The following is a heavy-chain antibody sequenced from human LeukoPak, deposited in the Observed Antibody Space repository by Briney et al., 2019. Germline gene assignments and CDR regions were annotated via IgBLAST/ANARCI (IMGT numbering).Heavy chain of an antibody. D-gene: IGHD4-11*01. CDR1: GYTFTGYY. CDR3: ARDLPDDYSNYENYYYMDV. V-gene: IGHV1-2*02. Sequence: ASVKVSCKASGYTFTGYYMHWVRQAPGQGLEWMGWINPNSGGTNYAQKFQGRVTMTRDTSISTAYMELSRLRSDDTAVYYCARDLPDDYSNYENYYYMDVWGKGTTVTVSS. J-gene: IGHJ6*03. CDR2: INPNSGGT.